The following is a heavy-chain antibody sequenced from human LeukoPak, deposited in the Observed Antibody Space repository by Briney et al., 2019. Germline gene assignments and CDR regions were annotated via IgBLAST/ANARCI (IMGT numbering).Heavy chain of an antibody. Sequence: RGESLKISCAASGFTFSSYAMIWVRQAPGKGLEWVSVISGNGDTTYYADSVKGRFTISRDNSRNTVYLQMNSLRGDDTAVYYCVKDVNWSTYWGQGTLVTVSS. J-gene: IGHJ4*02. V-gene: IGHV3-23*01. D-gene: IGHD1-1*01. CDR3: VKDVNWSTY. CDR2: ISGNGDTT. CDR1: GFTFSSYA.